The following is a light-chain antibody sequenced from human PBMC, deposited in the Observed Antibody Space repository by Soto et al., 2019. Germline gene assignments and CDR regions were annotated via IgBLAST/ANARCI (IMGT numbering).Light chain of an antibody. CDR1: QGISNY. CDR3: QKYNSGPPIT. Sequence: DIQMTQSPSSLSASVGDRVTITCRARQGISNYLAWYQQKPGKVPKLLIYAASTLQSGVPSRFSGSGSGTDFTLTISSLQPEDVATYYCQKYNSGPPITFGPGTKVDIK. J-gene: IGKJ3*01. CDR2: AAS. V-gene: IGKV1-27*01.